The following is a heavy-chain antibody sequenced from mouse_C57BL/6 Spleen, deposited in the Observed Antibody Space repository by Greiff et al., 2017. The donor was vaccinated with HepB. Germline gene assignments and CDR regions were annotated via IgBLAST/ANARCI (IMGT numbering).Heavy chain of an antibody. Sequence: QVQLQQSGAELVKPGASVKISCKASGYAFSSYWMNWVKQRPGKGLEWIGQIYPGDGDTNYNGKFKGKATLTADKSSSTAYMQLSSLTSEDSAVYFCAREGLRIRYFDVWGTGTTVTVSS. CDR1: GYAFSSYW. CDR3: AREGLRIRYFDV. V-gene: IGHV1-80*01. CDR2: IYPGDGDT. D-gene: IGHD3-1*01. J-gene: IGHJ1*03.